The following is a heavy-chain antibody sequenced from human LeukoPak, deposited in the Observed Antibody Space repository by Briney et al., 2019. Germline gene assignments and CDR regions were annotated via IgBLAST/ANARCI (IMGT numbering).Heavy chain of an antibody. CDR3: AREGLYCSSTSCSGRPFDY. CDR2: IRYDGSNK. V-gene: IGHV3-30*02. D-gene: IGHD2-2*01. Sequence: GGSLRLSCAASGFTFSSYGMHWVRQAPGKGLEWVAFIRYDGSNKYYADSVKGRFTISRDNSKNTLYLQMNSLRAEDTAVYYCAREGLYCSSTSCSGRPFDYWGQGTLVTVSS. CDR1: GFTFSSYG. J-gene: IGHJ4*02.